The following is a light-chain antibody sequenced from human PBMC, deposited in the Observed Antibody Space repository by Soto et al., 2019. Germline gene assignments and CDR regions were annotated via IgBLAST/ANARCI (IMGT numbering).Light chain of an antibody. CDR2: DAS. CDR1: QTVGIY. Sequence: EIVLTQSPATLSLSPGERATLSCRASQTVGIYLAWYQQKPGQAPRLLIYDASNRAAGIPARFRGSGSGTDFTLTISSPEPKDFAIYYCQHRSDWPWTFGQGTKVEI. CDR3: QHRSDWPWT. J-gene: IGKJ1*01. V-gene: IGKV3-11*01.